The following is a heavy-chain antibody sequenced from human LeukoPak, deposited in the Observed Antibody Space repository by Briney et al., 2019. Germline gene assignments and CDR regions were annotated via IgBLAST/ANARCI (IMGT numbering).Heavy chain of an antibody. V-gene: IGHV4-30-2*01. J-gene: IGHJ2*01. CDR2: ISHSGNT. Sequence: SETLSLTCAVSGGPISSGSYSWSWIRQPPGKGLKWIGYISHSGNTYYSPSLKSRVTISVDNSKNQFSLKLTSVTAADTAVYYCARYSTTWPYWYFDLWGRGTLVTVSS. CDR1: GGPISSGSYS. D-gene: IGHD2/OR15-2a*01. CDR3: ARYSTTWPYWYFDL.